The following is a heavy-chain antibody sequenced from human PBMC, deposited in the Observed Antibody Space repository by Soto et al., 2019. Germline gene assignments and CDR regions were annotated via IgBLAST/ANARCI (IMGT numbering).Heavy chain of an antibody. CDR2: INHSGST. D-gene: IGHD1-20*01. CDR3: ARGKAPNWNYYYYGMDV. CDR1: GGSFSGYY. Sequence: QVQLQQWGAGLLKPSETLSLTCAVYGGSFSGYYWSWIRQPPGKGLEWIGEINHSGSTNYNPSLKSRVTKSVDTSKNQFSLRLSSVTAADTAVYYCARGKAPNWNYYYYGMDVWGQGTTVTVSS. J-gene: IGHJ6*02. V-gene: IGHV4-34*01.